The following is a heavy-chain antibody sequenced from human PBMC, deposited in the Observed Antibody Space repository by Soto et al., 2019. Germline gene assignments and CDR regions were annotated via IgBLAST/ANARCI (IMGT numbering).Heavy chain of an antibody. Sequence: TLSLTCSVSGYSISSGYYWGWIRQPPGKGLEWIGSIYHSGRTYYNPSLKSRVTISVDTSNNQFSLKLSSVTAADTAVYYCARDFPYCSSSSCQGWFDPWGQGTLVTVSS. V-gene: IGHV4-38-2*02. J-gene: IGHJ5*02. CDR2: IYHSGRT. D-gene: IGHD2-2*01. CDR1: GYSISSGYY. CDR3: ARDFPYCSSSSCQGWFDP.